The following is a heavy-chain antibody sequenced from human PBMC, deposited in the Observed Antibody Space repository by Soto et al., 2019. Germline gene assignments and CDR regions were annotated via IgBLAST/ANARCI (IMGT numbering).Heavy chain of an antibody. CDR1: GFTFSSYA. CDR2: ISGSGGST. V-gene: IGHV3-23*01. CDR3: AKDPKGGAYGSGSYYIGYYYYGMDV. J-gene: IGHJ6*02. Sequence: HPGGSLRLSCAASGFTFSSYAMSWVRQAPGKGLEWVSAISGSGGSTYYADSVKGRFTISRDNSKNTLYLQMNSLRAEDTAVYYCAKDPKGGAYGSGSYYIGYYYYGMDVWGQGTTVTVSS. D-gene: IGHD3-10*01.